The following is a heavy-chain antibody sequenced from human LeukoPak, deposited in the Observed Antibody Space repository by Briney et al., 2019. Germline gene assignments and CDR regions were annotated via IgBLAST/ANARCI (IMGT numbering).Heavy chain of an antibody. CDR3: GRLMAGLD. J-gene: IGHJ4*02. CDR1: GGSISSSSYY. CDR2: IYYSGST. V-gene: IGHV4-39*07. D-gene: IGHD6-19*01. Sequence: KPSETLSLTCTVSGGSISSSSYYWGWIRQPPGKGLEWIGSIYYSGSTYYNPSLKSRVTISVDKSKNQFFLKLNSVTAADTAVYYCGRLMAGLDWGQGTLVTVSS.